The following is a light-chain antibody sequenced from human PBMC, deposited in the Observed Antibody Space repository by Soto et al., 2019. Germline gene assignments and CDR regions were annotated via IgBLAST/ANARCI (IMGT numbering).Light chain of an antibody. V-gene: IGKV1-33*01. J-gene: IGKJ2*02. CDR2: DAA. Sequence: IEMTQSPSALSASAGDRVTITCQASQDIKNYVIWYQQKPGRAPKLLIYDAASLGTGDSSRFSGSGSGTHFTLTISSLQPEDVATNYCQQFDSVPCTFGQGTKLEIK. CDR1: QDIKNY. CDR3: QQFDSVPCT.